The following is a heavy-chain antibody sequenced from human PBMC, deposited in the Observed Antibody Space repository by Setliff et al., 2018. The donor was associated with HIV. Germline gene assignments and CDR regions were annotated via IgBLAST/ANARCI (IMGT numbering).Heavy chain of an antibody. Sequence: SETLSLTCTVSGDSIDRYYWSWIRQPPGRGLEWIAYIHDTGKTNSNPSLKSRVTISLDTTRNQFSLKLTSVTAVDTAMYYCARHTPNGAVGDFDFWGQGTLVTVSS. J-gene: IGHJ4*02. V-gene: IGHV4-59*08. CDR3: ARHTPNGAVGDFDF. D-gene: IGHD3-10*01. CDR1: GDSIDRYY. CDR2: IHDTGKT.